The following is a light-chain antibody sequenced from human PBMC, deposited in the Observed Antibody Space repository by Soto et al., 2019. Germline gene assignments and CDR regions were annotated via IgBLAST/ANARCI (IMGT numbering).Light chain of an antibody. V-gene: IGKV1-5*03. CDR2: KAS. CDR3: QQYNSFWT. CDR1: QSISSW. Sequence: DIQMTQSPSTLSASVGDRVIITCRASQSISSWLAWYQQKPGKAPKLLIYKASSLESGVPSRFSGSGSGTEFTLTISSLQPDDFATYYCQQYNSFWTFGQGTKVEI. J-gene: IGKJ1*01.